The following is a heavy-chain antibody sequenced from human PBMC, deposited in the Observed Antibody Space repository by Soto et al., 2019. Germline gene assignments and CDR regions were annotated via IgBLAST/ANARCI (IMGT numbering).Heavy chain of an antibody. V-gene: IGHV1-69*13. CDR1: GGTLSIYA. CDR2: IIPIFVTA. J-gene: IGHJ4*02. Sequence: ASVKVSCKASGGTLSIYAISWVRQAPGQGLEWMGGIIPIFVTANYAQKFQGRVTITADESTSTAYMELSSLRSEDTAVYYCARGKMATTHYFDYCGQGTLVTVYS. D-gene: IGHD1-1*01. CDR3: ARGKMATTHYFDY.